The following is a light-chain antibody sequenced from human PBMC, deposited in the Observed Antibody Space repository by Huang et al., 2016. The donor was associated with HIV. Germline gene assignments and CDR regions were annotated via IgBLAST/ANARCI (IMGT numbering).Light chain of an antibody. J-gene: IGKJ1*01. V-gene: IGKV1-6*01. CDR1: QDIRNE. Sequence: AIQMTQSPSSLSASVGDRVTITCRASQDIRNELGWYQQKPGKAPKLLIYSASSLQSGVPSRFSGSGSGTDFTRTISSLQPEDFATYYCLQNYAFPRMFGQGTKVEIK. CDR2: SAS. CDR3: LQNYAFPRM.